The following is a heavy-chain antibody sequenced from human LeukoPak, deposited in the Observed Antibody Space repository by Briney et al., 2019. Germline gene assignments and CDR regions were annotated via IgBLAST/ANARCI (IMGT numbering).Heavy chain of an antibody. CDR1: GGSFSGYY. V-gene: IGHV4-34*01. CDR3: ARVGPTYYDYVWGSYRPTPFDY. D-gene: IGHD3-16*02. Sequence: SETLSLTCAVYGGSFSGYYWSWLRQPPGKGLEWIGEINHSGSTNYNPSLKSRVTISVDTSKNQFSLKLSSVTAADTAVYYCARVGPTYYDYVWGSYRPTPFDYWGQGTLVTVSS. J-gene: IGHJ4*02. CDR2: INHSGST.